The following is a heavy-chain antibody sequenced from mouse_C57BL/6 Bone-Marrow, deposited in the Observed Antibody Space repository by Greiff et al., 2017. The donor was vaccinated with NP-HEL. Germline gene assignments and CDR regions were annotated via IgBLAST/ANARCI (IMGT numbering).Heavy chain of an antibody. CDR2: IYPGSGST. D-gene: IGHD1-1*01. CDR3: ARGDTTVVVHFDY. Sequence: QVQLQQPGAELVKPGASVKMSCKASGYTFTSYWITWVKQRPGQGLEWIGDIYPGSGSTNYNEKFKSKATLTVDTTSSTAYRQLSSLTSEDSAVYYCARGDTTVVVHFDYWGQGTTLTVSS. CDR1: GYTFTSYW. J-gene: IGHJ2*01. V-gene: IGHV1-55*01.